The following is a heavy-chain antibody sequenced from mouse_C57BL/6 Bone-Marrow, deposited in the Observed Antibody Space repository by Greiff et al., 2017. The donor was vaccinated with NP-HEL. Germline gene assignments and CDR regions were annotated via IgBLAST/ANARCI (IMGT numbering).Heavy chain of an antibody. Sequence: VKLMESGPELVKPGASVKISCKASGYAFSSSWMNWVKQRPGKGLEWIGRIYPGDGDTNYNGKFKGKATLTADKSSSTAYMQLSSLTSEDSAVDFCARRNCSYGSSYGYFDVWGTGTTVTVSS. CDR3: ARRNCSYGSSYGYFDV. CDR2: IYPGDGDT. CDR1: GYAFSSSW. V-gene: IGHV1-82*01. J-gene: IGHJ1*03. D-gene: IGHD1-1*01.